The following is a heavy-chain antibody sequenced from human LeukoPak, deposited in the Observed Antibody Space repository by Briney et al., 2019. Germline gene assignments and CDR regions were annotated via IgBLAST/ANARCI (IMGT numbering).Heavy chain of an antibody. D-gene: IGHD3-22*01. J-gene: IGHJ4*02. Sequence: GASVKVSCKASGGTSNSHAISWVRQAPGQGLEWMGRIISNLGTTNRVQKFQDRVTLTADKSTNTAYMELTSLTSDDTAIYYCATTNDGGGYQWGDFFDYWGQGTLVTVSS. CDR2: IISNLGTT. V-gene: IGHV1-69*04. CDR1: GGTSNSHA. CDR3: ATTNDGGGYQWGDFFDY.